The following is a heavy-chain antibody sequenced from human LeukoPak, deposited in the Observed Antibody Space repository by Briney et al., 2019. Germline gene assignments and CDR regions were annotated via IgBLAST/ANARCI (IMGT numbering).Heavy chain of an antibody. CDR3: AKDTARLYYYYGMDV. CDR2: ISWNSGSI. J-gene: IGHJ6*02. CDR1: GFTFDDYA. D-gene: IGHD6-6*01. V-gene: IGHV3-9*01. Sequence: QAGGSLRLSCAASGFTFDDYAMRWVRQAPGKGLEWVSGISWNSGSIGYADSVKGRFTISRDNAKNSLYLQMNSLRAEDTALYYCAKDTARLYYYYGMDVWGQGTTVTVSS.